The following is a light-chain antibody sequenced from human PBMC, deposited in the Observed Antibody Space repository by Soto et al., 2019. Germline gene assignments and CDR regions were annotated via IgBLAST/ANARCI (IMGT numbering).Light chain of an antibody. Sequence: QPVLTQSPSASASLGASVKLTCTLSSGHSSYAIAWHQQQPEKGPRYLMKLNSDGSHSKGDGLPDRFSGSSSGAERYLTISSLQSEDEADYYCQTWVTGILVFGGGTKLTVL. CDR3: QTWVTGILV. J-gene: IGLJ2*01. CDR1: SGHSSYA. V-gene: IGLV4-69*01. CDR2: LNSDGSH.